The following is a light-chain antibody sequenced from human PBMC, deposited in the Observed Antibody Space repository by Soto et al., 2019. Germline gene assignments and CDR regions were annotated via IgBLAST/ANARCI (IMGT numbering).Light chain of an antibody. Sequence: QSALTQPRSVSGSPGQSVTISCTGTTSDVGGYNYVSWYQQHPGKVPKLMIYDVTKRPSGVPDRFSGSKSGNTAPLTISGLRPDDEADYYCCSYAGSYTFYVFGAGTKVTVL. CDR1: TSDVGGYNY. J-gene: IGLJ1*01. CDR2: DVT. V-gene: IGLV2-11*01. CDR3: CSYAGSYTFYV.